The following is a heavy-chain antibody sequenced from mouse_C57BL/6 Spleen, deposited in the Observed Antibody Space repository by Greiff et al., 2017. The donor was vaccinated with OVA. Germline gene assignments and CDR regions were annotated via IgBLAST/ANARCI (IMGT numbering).Heavy chain of an antibody. D-gene: IGHD2-4*01. CDR1: GYSITSGYY. CDR3: ARKDYDYDGYFDV. J-gene: IGHJ1*03. V-gene: IGHV3-6*01. CDR2: ISYDGSN. Sequence: EVQLQESGPGLVKPSQSLSLTCSVTGYSITSGYYWNWIRQFPGNKLEWMGYISYDGSNNYNPSLKNRISITRDTSKNQFFLKLNSVTTEDTATYYCARKDYDYDGYFDVWGTGTTVTVSS.